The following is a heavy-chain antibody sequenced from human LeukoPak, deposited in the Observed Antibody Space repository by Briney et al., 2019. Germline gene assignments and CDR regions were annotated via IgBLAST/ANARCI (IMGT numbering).Heavy chain of an antibody. CDR1: GFTVSSNY. CDR3: VRDVLFAVGDSFDI. D-gene: IGHD3-10*02. Sequence: GGSLRLSCAASGFTVSSNYMSWVRQAPGKGLEWVSVIYSGGSTYYADSVKGRFTISRDNSKNTLYLQMNSLSAEDTAVYFCVRDVLFAVGDSFDIWGQGTMVTVS. J-gene: IGHJ3*02. CDR2: IYSGGST. V-gene: IGHV3-66*01.